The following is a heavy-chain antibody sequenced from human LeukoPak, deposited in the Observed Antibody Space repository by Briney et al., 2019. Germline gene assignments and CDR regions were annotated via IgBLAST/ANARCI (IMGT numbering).Heavy chain of an antibody. D-gene: IGHD6-6*01. CDR3: ARGPSIAAGGYYYMDV. J-gene: IGHJ6*03. CDR2: IIPIFDTA. V-gene: IGHV1-69*05. CDR1: GGTFSSYA. Sequence: SVKVSCKASGGTFSSYAISWVRQAPGQGLEWMGGIIPIFDTANYAQKFQGRVTITTDESTSTAYMELSSLRSEDTAVYYCARGPSIAAGGYYYMDVWGKGTTVTVSS.